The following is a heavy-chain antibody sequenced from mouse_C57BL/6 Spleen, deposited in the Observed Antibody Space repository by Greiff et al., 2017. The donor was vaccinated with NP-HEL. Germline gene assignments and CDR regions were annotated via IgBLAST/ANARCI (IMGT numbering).Heavy chain of an antibody. D-gene: IGHD1-3*01. CDR1: GFTFSSYA. V-gene: IGHV5-4*01. CDR2: ISDGGSYT. CDR3: ARVYRDAMDY. Sequence: EVQGVESGGGLVKPGGSLKLSCAASGFTFSSYAMSWVRQTPEKRLEWVATISDGGSYTYYPDNVKGRFTISRDNAKNNLYLQMSHLKSEDTAMYYCARVYRDAMDYWGQGTSVTVSS. J-gene: IGHJ4*01.